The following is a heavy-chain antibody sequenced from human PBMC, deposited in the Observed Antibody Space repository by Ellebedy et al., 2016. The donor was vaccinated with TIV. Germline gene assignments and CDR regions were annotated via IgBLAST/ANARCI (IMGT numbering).Heavy chain of an antibody. CDR3: ARGRTVTTYGVDY. D-gene: IGHD4-17*01. CDR1: GFTFSSCA. Sequence: PGGSLRLSCAASGFTFSSCAMHWVRQAPGKGLEWVAVMSYDGSNKYYADSVKGRFTISRDNSKNTLYLQMNILRDEDTAVYYCARGRTVTTYGVDYWGQGTLVTVSS. CDR2: MSYDGSNK. J-gene: IGHJ4*02. V-gene: IGHV3-30-3*01.